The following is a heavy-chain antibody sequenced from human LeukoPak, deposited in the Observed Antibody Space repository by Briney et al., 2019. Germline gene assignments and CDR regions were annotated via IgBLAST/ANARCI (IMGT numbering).Heavy chain of an antibody. J-gene: IGHJ3*02. Sequence: SETLSLTCSVSGDSISSGDYDWSWIRQPPGKGLEWIGYIYFSGSTYYNPSLKSRVTISVDTSKNQFSLKLSSVTAADTAVYYCARDGNAMVRGYAFEIWGQGTMVTVSS. CDR3: ARDGNAMVRGYAFEI. V-gene: IGHV4-30-4*01. CDR1: GDSISSGDYD. CDR2: IYFSGST. D-gene: IGHD3-10*01.